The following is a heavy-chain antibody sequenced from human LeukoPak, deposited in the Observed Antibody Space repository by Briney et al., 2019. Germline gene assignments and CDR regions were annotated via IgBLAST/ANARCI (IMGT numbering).Heavy chain of an antibody. CDR2: INPNSGGT. CDR3: STTWTDYYGMDV. CDR1: GYTFTGYY. V-gene: IGHV1-2*02. J-gene: IGHJ6*02. D-gene: IGHD4-4*01. Sequence: ASVKVSCKASGYTFTGYYMHWVRQAPGQGIEWMGWINPNSGGTNYAQKFQGRVTMTRDTSISTAYMELSRLRSDDTAVYYCSTTWTDYYGMDVWGQGTTVTVSS.